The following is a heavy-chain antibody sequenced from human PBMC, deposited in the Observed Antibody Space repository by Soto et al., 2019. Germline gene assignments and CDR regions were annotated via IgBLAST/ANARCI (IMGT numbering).Heavy chain of an antibody. V-gene: IGHV3-23*01. CDR3: AKSRPRGQRVFDWFDP. D-gene: IGHD6-25*01. J-gene: IGHJ5*02. CDR1: GFTFSNAW. Sequence: GGSLRLSCAASGFTFSNAWMSWVRQAPGKGLEWVSAISGSGGSTYYADSVKGRFTISRDNSKNTLYLQMNSLRAEDTAVYYCAKSRPRGQRVFDWFDPWGQGTLVTVSS. CDR2: ISGSGGST.